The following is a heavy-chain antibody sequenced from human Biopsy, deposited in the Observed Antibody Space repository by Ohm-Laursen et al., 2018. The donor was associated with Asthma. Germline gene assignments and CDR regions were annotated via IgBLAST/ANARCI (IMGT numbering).Heavy chain of an antibody. CDR3: ARRITIFGVVQKDHGMDA. CDR2: ISYGGKT. V-gene: IGHV4-39*01. CDR1: GGSMTPTSHY. J-gene: IGHJ6*02. Sequence: GTLSLTCAVSGGSMTPTSHYWDWIRQAPGKGLEWIGYISYGGKTSYNPSLKDRVTISRDTSKNQFSLRLTSVTAADTAVYFCARRITIFGVVQKDHGMDAWGQGTTVIVSS. D-gene: IGHD3-3*01.